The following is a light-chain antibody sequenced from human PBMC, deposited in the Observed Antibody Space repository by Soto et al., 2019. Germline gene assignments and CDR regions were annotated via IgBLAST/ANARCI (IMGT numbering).Light chain of an antibody. CDR1: SFNIGNNY. V-gene: IGLV1-51*01. CDR3: GTWDGSLSAVV. CDR2: DNN. Sequence: QSVLTQPPSLSAAPGQKVTISCSGSSFNIGNNYVSWYQQLPGTAPKLLIYDNNERPSGIPDRFSGSKSGTSATLGIIGLQTGDEADYYCGTWDGSLSAVVFGGGTKLTVL. J-gene: IGLJ2*01.